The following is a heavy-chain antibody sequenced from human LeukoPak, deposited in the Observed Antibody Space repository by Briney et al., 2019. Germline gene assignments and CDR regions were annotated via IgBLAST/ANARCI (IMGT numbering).Heavy chain of an antibody. Sequence: PGGSLRLSCAVSLFTCGNPWMSCDPQAPRKGPEWGVGNTRKSDAGTTAYGAPVKGRFTISRDDSKNTLFLQMNSLKTEDTAVYYCTTAGPRITSFGVVTTPNDYWGQGTLVTVSS. J-gene: IGHJ4*02. D-gene: IGHD3-3*01. CDR1: LFTCGNPW. CDR3: TTAGPRITSFGVVTTPNDY. V-gene: IGHV3-15*01. CDR2: NTRKSDAGTT.